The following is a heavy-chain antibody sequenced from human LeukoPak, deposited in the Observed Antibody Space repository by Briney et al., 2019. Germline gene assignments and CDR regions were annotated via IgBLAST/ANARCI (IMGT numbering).Heavy chain of an antibody. V-gene: IGHV4-39*01. CDR1: GGSISSSSYY. D-gene: IGHD2-2*01. CDR3: ARRPQKWVVPAATIKRGPFDP. Sequence: SETLSLTCTVSGGSISSSSYYWGWIRQPPGKGLEWIGSIYYSGSTYYNPSLKSRVTISVDTSKNQFSLKLSSVTAADTAVCYCARRPQKWVVPAATIKRGPFDPWGQGTLVTVSS. CDR2: IYYSGST. J-gene: IGHJ5*02.